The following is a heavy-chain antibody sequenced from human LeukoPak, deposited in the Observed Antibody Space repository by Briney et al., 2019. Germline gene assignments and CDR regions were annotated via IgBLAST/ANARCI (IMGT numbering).Heavy chain of an antibody. CDR2: IWYDGSNK. J-gene: IGHJ1*01. Sequence: GRSLRLSCAASGFIFSSYGMHWVRQAPGKGLEWVAVIWYDGSNKYYADSVKGRFTISRDNTRGTLYLQMDSLRIDDTAVYYCAKGSYTTGWYNYLDRWGQVALVSVAS. CDR1: GFIFSSYG. CDR3: AKGSYTTGWYNYLDR. V-gene: IGHV3-33*03. D-gene: IGHD6-19*01.